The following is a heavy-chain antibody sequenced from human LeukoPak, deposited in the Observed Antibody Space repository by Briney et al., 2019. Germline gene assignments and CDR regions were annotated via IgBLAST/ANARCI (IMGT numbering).Heavy chain of an antibody. V-gene: IGHV3-23*01. Sequence: GGSLRLSCAVSGFTFSNYDMNWVRQAPGKGPEWVTTISASGIHIYYADSAKGRFTISRDNSKNTLYLQMNSLRAEDTAVYYCAKRLGTAAGFDYCGQGTLVTVSS. CDR2: ISASGIHI. CDR3: AKRLGTAAGFDY. J-gene: IGHJ4*02. D-gene: IGHD6-25*01. CDR1: GFTFSNYD.